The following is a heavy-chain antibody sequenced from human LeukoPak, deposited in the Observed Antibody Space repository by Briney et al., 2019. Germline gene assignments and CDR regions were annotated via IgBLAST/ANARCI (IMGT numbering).Heavy chain of an antibody. CDR2: IYYSGST. CDR1: GGSISSYY. J-gene: IGHJ6*04. V-gene: IGHV4-59*01. D-gene: IGHD3-10*01. Sequence: SETLSLTCTVSGGSISSYYWSWIRQPPGKGLEWIGYIYYSGSTNYNPSLKSRVTISVDTSKNQFSLKLSSVTAADTAVYYCARDGGPNMVQGVNSLGVWGKGTTVTVSS. CDR3: ARDGGPNMVQGVNSLGV.